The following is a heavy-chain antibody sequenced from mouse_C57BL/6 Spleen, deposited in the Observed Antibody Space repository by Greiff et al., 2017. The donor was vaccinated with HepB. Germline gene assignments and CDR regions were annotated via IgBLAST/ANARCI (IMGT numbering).Heavy chain of an antibody. V-gene: IGHV1-80*01. CDR3: ARTYITTFAY. J-gene: IGHJ3*01. CDR1: GYAFSSYW. Sequence: QVQLKESGAELVKPGASVKISCKASGYAFSSYWMNWVKQRPGKGLEWIGQIYPGDGDTNYNGKFKGKATLTADKSSSTAYMQLSSLTSEDSAVYFCARTYITTFAYWGQGTLVTVSA. CDR2: IYPGDGDT. D-gene: IGHD1-1*01.